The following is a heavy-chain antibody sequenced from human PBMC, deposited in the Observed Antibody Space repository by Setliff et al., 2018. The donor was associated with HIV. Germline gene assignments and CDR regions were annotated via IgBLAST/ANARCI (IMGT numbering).Heavy chain of an antibody. J-gene: IGHJ5*02. CDR1: GGSISSYY. CDR2: IYYSGST. D-gene: IGHD3-10*01. V-gene: IGHV4-59*08. Sequence: NPSETLSLTCTVSGGSISSYYWSWIRQPPGKGLEWIGYIYYSGSTNYNPSLKSRVTISVDTSKNRFSLTLRSVTAADTAVYYCARTRSGTYYGEMNWFDPWGQGILVTSPQ. CDR3: ARTRSGTYYGEMNWFDP.